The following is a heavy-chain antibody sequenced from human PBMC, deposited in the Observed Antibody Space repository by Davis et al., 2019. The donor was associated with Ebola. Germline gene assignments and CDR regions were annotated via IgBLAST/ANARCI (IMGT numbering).Heavy chain of an antibody. CDR2: INPDGTDK. V-gene: IGHV3-7*03. Sequence: GESLKISCAASGYTFSRYWMSWVRQAPGKGLEWVANINPDGTDKNYVDSVKGRFTISRDNAKSSLYLQMNTLRAEDTALYYCARGGTTMTTNYFDCWGQGTLVTVSS. CDR3: ARGGTTMTTNYFDC. D-gene: IGHD4-17*01. J-gene: IGHJ4*02. CDR1: GYTFSRYW.